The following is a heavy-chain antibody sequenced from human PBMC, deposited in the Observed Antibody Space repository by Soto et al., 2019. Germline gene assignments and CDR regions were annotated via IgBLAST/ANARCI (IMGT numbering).Heavy chain of an antibody. J-gene: IGHJ5*02. CDR3: AKDRSSSWAPHWFDP. CDR2: ISGSGGST. CDR1: GFTFSSYA. D-gene: IGHD6-13*01. V-gene: IGHV3-23*01. Sequence: PGGSLRLSCAASGFTFSSYAMSWVRQAPGKGLEWVSAISGSGGSTYYADSVKGRFTISRDNSKNTLYLQMNSLRAEDTAVYYCAKDRSSSWAPHWFDPWGQGTLVTVSS.